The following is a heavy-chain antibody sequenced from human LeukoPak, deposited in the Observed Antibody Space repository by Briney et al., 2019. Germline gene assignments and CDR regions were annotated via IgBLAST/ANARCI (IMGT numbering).Heavy chain of an antibody. D-gene: IGHD3-22*01. V-gene: IGHV3-7*01. CDR1: GFTFSIYW. J-gene: IGHJ4*02. Sequence: GGSLRLSCAASGFTFSIYWMSWVRQAPGKGLEWVANIKQDGSEKYYVDSVKGRFTISRDNAKNSLYLQMNSLRAEDTAVYYCAREGDYDSSGYSQDWDYWGQGTLVTVSS. CDR3: AREGDYDSSGYSQDWDY. CDR2: IKQDGSEK.